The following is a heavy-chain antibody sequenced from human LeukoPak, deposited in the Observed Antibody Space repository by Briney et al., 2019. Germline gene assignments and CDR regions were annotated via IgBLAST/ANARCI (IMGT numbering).Heavy chain of an antibody. CDR2: IYPGDSET. J-gene: IGHJ4*02. CDR3: ARQLPTVTPYYFDY. V-gene: IGHV5-51*01. Sequence: GESLKISCKGSGYSFTSYWIGWVRQMPGKGLEWMGIIYPGDSETRYSPSFQGQVTISVDKSISTAYLQWSSLKASDTAMYYCARQLPTVTPYYFDYWGQGTLVTVSS. D-gene: IGHD4-17*01. CDR1: GYSFTSYW.